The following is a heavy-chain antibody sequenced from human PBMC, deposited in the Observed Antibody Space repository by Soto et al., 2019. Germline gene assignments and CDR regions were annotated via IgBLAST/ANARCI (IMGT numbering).Heavy chain of an antibody. CDR3: AATPGRIGWFDP. Sequence: QVQLQESGPGLVKPSQTLSLTCTVSGGSISSGGYYWSWIRQHPGKGLEWIGYIYYSGSTYYNPSLKSRVTIALDTSKNQFSLKLSSVTAADTAVYYCAATPGRIGWFDPWGQGTLVTVSS. CDR2: IYYSGST. D-gene: IGHD1-1*01. CDR1: GGSISSGGYY. V-gene: IGHV4-31*03. J-gene: IGHJ5*02.